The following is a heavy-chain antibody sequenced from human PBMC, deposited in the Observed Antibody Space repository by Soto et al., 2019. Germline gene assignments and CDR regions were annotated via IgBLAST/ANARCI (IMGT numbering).Heavy chain of an antibody. J-gene: IGHJ5*02. D-gene: IGHD3-10*01. CDR1: GASISSGW. CDR2: TLYSGRT. Sequence: QVQLQESGPGLVKPSGTLSLTCAVSGASISSGWWTWVRQPPGKGLEWIGETLYSGRTNYNSSLNSPVTISRDKSKKQCSLNLSAVAAADTAVYYCSSRVTDAPTWGQGTLVTVSS. V-gene: IGHV4-4*02. CDR3: SSRVTDAPT.